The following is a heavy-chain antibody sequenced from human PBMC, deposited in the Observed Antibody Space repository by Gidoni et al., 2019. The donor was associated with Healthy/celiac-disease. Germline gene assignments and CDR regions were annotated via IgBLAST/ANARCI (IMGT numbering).Heavy chain of an antibody. CDR1: GFTFSSYS. V-gene: IGHV3-21*01. J-gene: IGHJ6*02. Sequence: EVQLVESGGGLVKPGGSLSLSGAASGFTFSSYSMNWVRPAQGKGLEWISSISSSSSYIYYADSVKGRFTISRDNAKNSLYLQMTSLRAEDTAVYYCARDGDDVGGSYRPDGMDVWGQGTTVTVSS. CDR2: ISSSSSYI. CDR3: ARDGDDVGGSYRPDGMDV. D-gene: IGHD3-16*02.